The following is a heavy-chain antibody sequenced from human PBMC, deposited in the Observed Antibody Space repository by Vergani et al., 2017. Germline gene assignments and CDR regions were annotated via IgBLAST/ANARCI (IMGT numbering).Heavy chain of an antibody. Sequence: QLQLQESGPGLVKPSETLSLTCTVSGGSISSSSYYWGWIRQPPGKGRECIGSIYYSGSNYYNPSLKSLANISVDTSKNQFYLKLSSVTAADTAVYYCVRAFVPLRYHRDGYIYSFALWGGGTLVSVSS. D-gene: IGHD5-24*01. CDR3: VRAFVPLRYHRDGYIYSFAL. CDR1: GGSISSSSYY. J-gene: IGHJ2*01. V-gene: IGHV4-39*07. CDR2: IYYSGSN.